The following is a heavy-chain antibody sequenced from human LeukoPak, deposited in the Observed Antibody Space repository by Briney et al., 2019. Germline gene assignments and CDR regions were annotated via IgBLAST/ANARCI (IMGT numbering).Heavy chain of an antibody. CDR3: ARENESYFDY. CDR2: INPISGGT. V-gene: IGHV1-2*02. CDR1: GYTFTGYY. Sequence: EASVKVSCKASGYTFTGYYMYWVRQAPGQGLEWMGWINPISGGTNYAQKFQDRVTMTRDTSISTAYMELSRLRSDDTAVYYCARENESYFDYWGQGTLVTVSS. J-gene: IGHJ4*02.